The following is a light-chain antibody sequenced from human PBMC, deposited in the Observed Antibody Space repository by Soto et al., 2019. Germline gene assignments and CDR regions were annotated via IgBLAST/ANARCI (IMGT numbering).Light chain of an antibody. CDR2: DAS. Sequence: IVMTQSPATLSVSPGERATLSCRASQSVTSNLDWYQQKPGQAPMLLIYDASTRATGIPARFSGSGSGTEFTLTISSLQSEDFAVYYCQQYNDWPQTFGQGTKVEIK. CDR1: QSVTSN. V-gene: IGKV3-15*01. J-gene: IGKJ1*01. CDR3: QQYNDWPQT.